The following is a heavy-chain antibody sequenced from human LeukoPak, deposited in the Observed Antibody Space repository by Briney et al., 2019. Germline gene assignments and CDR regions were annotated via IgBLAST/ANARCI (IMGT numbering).Heavy chain of an antibody. CDR2: IYYSGST. J-gene: IGHJ4*02. D-gene: IGHD6-19*01. Sequence: PSETLSLTCTVSGESISGFYWTWIRQPPGKGLEWIGYIYYSGSTNYNPSLKSRVTISVDTSKTQFSLKLGSVTAADPALYYCARGTLYSGWSYYFDSWGQGTLVTVSS. CDR3: ARGTLYSGWSYYFDS. CDR1: GESISGFY. V-gene: IGHV4-59*01.